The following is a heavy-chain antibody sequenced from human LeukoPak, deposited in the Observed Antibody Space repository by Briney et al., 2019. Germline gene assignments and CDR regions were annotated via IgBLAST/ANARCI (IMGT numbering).Heavy chain of an antibody. CDR1: GITLSNYA. J-gene: IGHJ4*02. CDR3: AKRGVVIRVILVGFHKEAYYFDS. V-gene: IGHV3-23*01. Sequence: GGSLRLSCAVSGITLSNYAMSWVRQAPGKGLEWVAGISGSGGGTKYADSVKGRFTTSRDNSKNTLYLQMNNLRVDDTAVYFCAKRGVVIRVILVGFHKEAYYFDSWGQGALVTVSS. D-gene: IGHD3-22*01. CDR2: ISGSGGGT.